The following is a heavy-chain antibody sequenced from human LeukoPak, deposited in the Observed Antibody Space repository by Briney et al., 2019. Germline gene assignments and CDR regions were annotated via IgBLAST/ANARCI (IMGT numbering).Heavy chain of an antibody. D-gene: IGHD6-6*01. V-gene: IGHV4-34*01. Sequence: PSETLSLTCAVYGGSFSGYYLSWIRQPPGKGLEWIGEINHSGSTNYNPSLKSRVTISVDTSKNQFSLKLSSVTAADTAVYYCARGRLGRQGVWGKGTTVTVSS. CDR1: GGSFSGYY. J-gene: IGHJ6*04. CDR3: ARGRLGRQGV. CDR2: INHSGST.